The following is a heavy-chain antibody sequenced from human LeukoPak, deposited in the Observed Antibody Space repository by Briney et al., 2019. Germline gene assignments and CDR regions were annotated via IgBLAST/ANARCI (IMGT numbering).Heavy chain of an antibody. D-gene: IGHD6-13*01. CDR2: ISGNSGSK. CDR3: ARGRGIAAAGTAY. Sequence: PGGSLRLSCAASGFTFYDYAMHSVRQAPGKGLECVSGISGNSGSKGYADSVKGRFTISRDNAKNSLYLQMNSLRAEDTGVYYCARGRGIAAAGTAYWGQGTLVTVSS. J-gene: IGHJ4*02. CDR1: GFTFYDYA. V-gene: IGHV3-9*01.